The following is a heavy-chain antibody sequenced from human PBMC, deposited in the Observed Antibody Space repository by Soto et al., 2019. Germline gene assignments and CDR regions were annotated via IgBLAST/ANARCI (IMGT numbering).Heavy chain of an antibody. CDR1: GYTFTSYG. Sequence: ASVKVSCKASGYTFTSYGISWVRQAPGQGLEWMGWISAYNGNTNYAQKLQGRVTMTTDTSTSTAYMELRSLGSDDTAVYYCARVPMIVVVTGFDYWGQGTLVTVSS. CDR2: ISAYNGNT. V-gene: IGHV1-18*04. CDR3: ARVPMIVVVTGFDY. J-gene: IGHJ4*02. D-gene: IGHD3-22*01.